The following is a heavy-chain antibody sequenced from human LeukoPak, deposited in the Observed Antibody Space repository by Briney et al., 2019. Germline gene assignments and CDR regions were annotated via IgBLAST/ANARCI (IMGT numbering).Heavy chain of an antibody. Sequence: SETLSLTCAVSGGSITTYHWTWIRQPPGQALEWIGYIYYTGNTKYNPSLESRVTMSIDTSKNEFSLKIYSVNAADTAVYFCASGSVVTAFDQWGQGTLVTVSS. J-gene: IGHJ4*02. CDR3: ASGSVVTAFDQ. CDR1: GGSITTYH. CDR2: IYYTGNT. D-gene: IGHD2-21*02. V-gene: IGHV4-59*01.